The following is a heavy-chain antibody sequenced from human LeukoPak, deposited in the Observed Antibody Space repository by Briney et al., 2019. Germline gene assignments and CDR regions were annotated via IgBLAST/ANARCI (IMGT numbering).Heavy chain of an antibody. CDR1: GGSISSYY. CDR3: ARHRSSGYYYPYFDY. D-gene: IGHD3-22*01. V-gene: IGHV4-59*01. J-gene: IGHJ4*02. Sequence: SETLSLTCTVSGGSISSYYWRWIRQPPGKGLEWIGYIHYSGSTKYNPSLKSRVTISVDTSNNNFSLKLSSVTAADTAVYYCARHRSSGYYYPYFDYWGQGTLVTVSS. CDR2: IHYSGST.